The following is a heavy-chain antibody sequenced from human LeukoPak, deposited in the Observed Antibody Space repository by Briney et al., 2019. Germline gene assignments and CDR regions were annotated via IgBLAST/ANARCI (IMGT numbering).Heavy chain of an antibody. Sequence: GGSLRLSCAASGFTFSSYWMSWVRQAPGKGLEWVANIKQDGSEKYYVGSVKGRFTISRDNAKTSLYLQMNSLRAEDTAVYYCARDSQWLVWRDAFDIWGQGTMVTVSS. V-gene: IGHV3-7*01. CDR1: GFTFSSYW. D-gene: IGHD6-19*01. J-gene: IGHJ3*02. CDR2: IKQDGSEK. CDR3: ARDSQWLVWRDAFDI.